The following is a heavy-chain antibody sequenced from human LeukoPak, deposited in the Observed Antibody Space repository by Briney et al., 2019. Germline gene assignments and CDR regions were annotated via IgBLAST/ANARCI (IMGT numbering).Heavy chain of an antibody. CDR3: ARDFASTPNWELDY. Sequence: GASVKVSCXASGYTFTDYYIHWVQRAHGQGLEWMGRINPKSGGPDYAQDFQGRVTMTRDTSINTADVELGSLTSDDTAVYYCARDFASTPNWELDYWGQGTPVTVS. CDR2: INPKSGGP. J-gene: IGHJ4*02. D-gene: IGHD7-27*01. CDR1: GYTFTDYY. V-gene: IGHV1-2*06.